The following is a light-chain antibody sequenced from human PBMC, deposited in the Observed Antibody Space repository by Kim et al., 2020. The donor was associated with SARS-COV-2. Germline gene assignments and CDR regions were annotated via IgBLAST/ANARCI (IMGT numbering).Light chain of an antibody. CDR2: DAS. J-gene: IGKJ1*01. V-gene: IGKV1-5*01. CDR1: QTISSW. CDR3: QQYETYLWT. Sequence: DIQMTQSPSTLSASVGDRVTITCRASQTISSWLAWYQQKPGKAPKLLIYDASSLESGVPSRFIGSGSGTEFTLTISSLQPDDFASYYCQQYETYLWTFGQGTKVEIK.